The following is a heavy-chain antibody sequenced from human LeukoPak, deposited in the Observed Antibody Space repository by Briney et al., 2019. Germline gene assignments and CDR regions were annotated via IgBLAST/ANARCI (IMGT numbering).Heavy chain of an antibody. CDR2: ISHGGQT. CDR3: ARDTYYTSGTYYIDYFDS. Sequence: PSETLSLTCTVSGGPMSSHYWSWVRQPPGKALEWIGYISHGGQTLSNPSLSSRVTISVDTSNNQFSLKLTSVTAADTAVYFCARDTYYTSGTYYIDYFDSWGQGALVTVSS. J-gene: IGHJ4*02. V-gene: IGHV4-59*11. CDR1: GGPMSSHY. D-gene: IGHD3-10*01.